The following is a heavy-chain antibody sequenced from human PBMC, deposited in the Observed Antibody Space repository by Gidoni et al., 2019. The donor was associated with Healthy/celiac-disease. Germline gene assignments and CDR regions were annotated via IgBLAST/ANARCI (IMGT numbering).Heavy chain of an antibody. V-gene: IGHV7-4-1*02. CDR2: IKTNTGNP. CDR1: GYTFTSYA. J-gene: IGHJ6*02. Sequence: QVQLVQSGSELKKPGASVKVSCKASGYTFTSYAMNWVRQAPGQGLEWMGWIKTNTGNPTYAQGFTGRFVFSLDTSVSTAYLQISSLKAEDTAVYYCARDPSGTTYYDFWSGYYLPTMDVWGQGTTVTVSS. D-gene: IGHD3-3*01. CDR3: ARDPSGTTYYDFWSGYYLPTMDV.